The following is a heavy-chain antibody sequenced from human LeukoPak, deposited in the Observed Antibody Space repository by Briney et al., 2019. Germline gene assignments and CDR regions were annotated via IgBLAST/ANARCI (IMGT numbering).Heavy chain of an antibody. Sequence: PSETLSLTCTVSGGSISSSSYYWGWIRQPPGKGLEWIVSIYYSGSTYYNPSLKSRVTISVDTSKNQFSLKLSCVTAADTAVYYCASPTSSGRACGYLDYLGQGTLVTVSS. D-gene: IGHD6-25*01. J-gene: IGHJ4*02. CDR1: GGSISSSSYY. CDR3: ASPTSSGRACGYLDY. V-gene: IGHV4-39*01. CDR2: IYYSGST.